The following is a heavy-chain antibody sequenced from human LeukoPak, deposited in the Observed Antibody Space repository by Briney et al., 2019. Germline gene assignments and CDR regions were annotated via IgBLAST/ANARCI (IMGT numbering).Heavy chain of an antibody. CDR3: TTGWNRFLDY. J-gene: IGHJ4*02. CDR1: GITFSRLP. D-gene: IGHD1-1*01. Sequence: GGSLRLSCAVSGITFSRLPMTWVRQAPGKGLEWVGRIKSKTDGGTTDYAAPVKGRFTISRDDSKNTLYLQMNSLKTEDTAVYYCTTGWNRFLDYWGQGTLVTVSS. V-gene: IGHV3-15*01. CDR2: IKSKTDGGTT.